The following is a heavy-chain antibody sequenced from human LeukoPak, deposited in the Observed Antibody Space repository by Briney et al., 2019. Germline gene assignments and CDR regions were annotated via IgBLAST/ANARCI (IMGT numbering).Heavy chain of an antibody. V-gene: IGHV1-8*01. CDR2: MNPNSGNT. D-gene: IGHD2-15*01. CDR3: ARGLHCSGGSCYSSSWFDP. Sequence: ASVKVSCKASGYTFTSYDINWVRQATGQGLEWMGWMNPNSGNTGYAQKFQSRVTMTRNTSISTAYMELSSLRSEDTAMYYCARGLHCSGGSCYSSSWFDPWGQGTLVTVSS. J-gene: IGHJ5*02. CDR1: GYTFTSYD.